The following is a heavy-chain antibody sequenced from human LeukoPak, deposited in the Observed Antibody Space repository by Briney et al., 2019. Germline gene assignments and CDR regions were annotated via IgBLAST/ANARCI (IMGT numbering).Heavy chain of an antibody. Sequence: SGGSLRLSCAASGFTFSSYAMSWVRQAPGKGLEWVSAISGSGGSTYYADSVKGRFTISRDNSKNTLYLQMNSLRAEDTAVYYCAKDLGYGNWYFDLWGRGTLVTVSS. CDR2: ISGSGGST. CDR1: GFTFSSYA. CDR3: AKDLGYGNWYFDL. J-gene: IGHJ2*01. V-gene: IGHV3-23*01. D-gene: IGHD5-12*01.